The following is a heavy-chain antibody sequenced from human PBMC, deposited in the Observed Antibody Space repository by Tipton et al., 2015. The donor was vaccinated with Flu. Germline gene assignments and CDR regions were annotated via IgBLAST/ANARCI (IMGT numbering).Heavy chain of an antibody. Sequence: LRLSCSVYGGSFSTYYWSWVRQPPGKGLEWIGEINHSGSTNYNPPLESRVTMSVDTSKNQFSLNLSSVTAADTAVYYCARAGYSSGWYKYYWFDPWGQGTLVTVSS. V-gene: IGHV4-34*01. CDR1: GGSFSTYY. CDR3: ARAGYSSGWYKYYWFDP. J-gene: IGHJ5*02. D-gene: IGHD6-19*01. CDR2: INHSGST.